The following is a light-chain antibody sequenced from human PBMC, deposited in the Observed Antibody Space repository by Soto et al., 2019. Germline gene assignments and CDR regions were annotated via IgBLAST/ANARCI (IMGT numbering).Light chain of an antibody. Sequence: PGERATLSCRASQTVSTYLPWNQQKPGQAPRLLIYDASNRATGVPARFSGSGPGTDFTLTISRLEPEDFAVYYCQQYGISGTFGQGTKVDIK. CDR3: QQYGISGT. J-gene: IGKJ1*01. V-gene: IGKV3-20*01. CDR1: QTVSTY. CDR2: DAS.